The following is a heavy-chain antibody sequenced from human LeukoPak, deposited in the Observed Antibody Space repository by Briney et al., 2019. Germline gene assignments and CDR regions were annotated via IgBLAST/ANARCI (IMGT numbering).Heavy chain of an antibody. CDR3: ARLRSGSYYYFDY. D-gene: IGHD1-26*01. Sequence: SETLSLTRAVYGGSFSGYYWSWIRQPPGKGLEWIGEINHSGSTNYNPSLKSRVTISVDTSKNQFSLKLSSVTAADTAVYYCARLRSGSYYYFDYWGQGTLVTVSS. J-gene: IGHJ4*02. CDR2: INHSGST. V-gene: IGHV4-34*01. CDR1: GGSFSGYY.